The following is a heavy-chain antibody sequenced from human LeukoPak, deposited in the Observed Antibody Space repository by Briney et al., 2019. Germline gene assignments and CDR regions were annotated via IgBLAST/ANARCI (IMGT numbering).Heavy chain of an antibody. V-gene: IGHV4-4*07. Sequence: SETLSLTCTVSGASITSHHWSWVRQPAGKGLEWIGRIHTSGDVKYTLSLRSRVTMSVDASKNQFSLKLPSVTAADTAIYYCVRDKPFSGTSGYFDYWGQGTLVTVSS. D-gene: IGHD1-1*01. CDR1: GASITSHH. CDR3: VRDKPFSGTSGYFDY. J-gene: IGHJ4*02. CDR2: IHTSGDV.